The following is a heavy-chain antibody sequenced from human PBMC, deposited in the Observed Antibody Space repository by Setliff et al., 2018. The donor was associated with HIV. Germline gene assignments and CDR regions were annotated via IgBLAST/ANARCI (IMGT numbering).Heavy chain of an antibody. D-gene: IGHD2-8*02. CDR2: IYTSGST. CDR3: ARLIHTGLLYFDF. V-gene: IGHV4-4*07. Sequence: KTSETLSLTCTVSGGSISSYYWSWIRQPAGKGLEWIGRIYTSGSTNYNPSLKSRVTMSVDTSKNQFSLKLRSVTAADTAVCFCARLIHTGLLYFDFWGLGTLVTVSS. J-gene: IGHJ4*02. CDR1: GGSISSYY.